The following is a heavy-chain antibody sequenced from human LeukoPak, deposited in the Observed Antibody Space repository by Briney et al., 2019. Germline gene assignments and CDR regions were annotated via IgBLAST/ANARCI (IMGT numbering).Heavy chain of an antibody. CDR1: GYTFTGYY. CDR3: ARDGGTAGYSSGSDY. J-gene: IGHJ4*02. V-gene: IGHV1-2*02. CDR2: INPNSGGT. D-gene: IGHD5-18*01. Sequence: ASVKVSCKASGYTFTGYYMHRVRQAPGQGLEWMGWINPNSGGTNYAQKLQGRVTMTRDTSISTAYMELSRLRSDDTAVYYCARDGGTAGYSSGSDYWGQGTLDTVSS.